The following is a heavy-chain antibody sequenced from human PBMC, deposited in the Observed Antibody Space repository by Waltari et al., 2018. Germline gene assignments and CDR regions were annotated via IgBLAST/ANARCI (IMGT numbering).Heavy chain of an antibody. CDR2: IKPNRGET. D-gene: IGHD2-2*01. V-gene: IGHV1-2*06. CDR3: ARESAFSTSWYPGFDP. Sequence: QVQLVQSGAEVKKPGASVKVSCKASGYTLTSYYMHWVRQAPGQGLEWMGRIKPNRGETNYARKLQDRVTMTGDTSVNTAYMVVGRLTSDDTAVYFCARESAFSTSWYPGFDPWGQGTLVTVAS. J-gene: IGHJ5*02. CDR1: GYTLTSYY.